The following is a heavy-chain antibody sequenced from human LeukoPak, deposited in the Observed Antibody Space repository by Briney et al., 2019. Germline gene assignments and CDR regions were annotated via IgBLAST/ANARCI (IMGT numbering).Heavy chain of an antibody. CDR3: ARSIGSDYADY. CDR2: IYYSGST. D-gene: IGHD4-17*01. J-gene: IGHJ4*02. V-gene: IGHV4-59*01. Sequence: SETLSLTCTVSGGSISSYYWSWIRQPPGKGLEWIGYIYYSGSTNYNPSLKSRVTISVDTSKNQFSLKLSSVTAADTAVYYCARSIGSDYADYWGQGTLVTVSS. CDR1: GGSISSYY.